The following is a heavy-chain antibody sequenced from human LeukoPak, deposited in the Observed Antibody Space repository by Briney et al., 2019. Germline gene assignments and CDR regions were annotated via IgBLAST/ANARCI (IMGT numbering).Heavy chain of an antibody. D-gene: IGHD5-12*01. CDR3: ARQVRGLRRSGYYLDY. CDR2: IYYSGST. CDR1: GGSISSYY. V-gene: IGHV4-59*08. Sequence: SETLSLTCTVSGGSISSYYWSWIRQPPGKGLEWIGYIYYSGSTNYNPSLKSRVTISVDTSKNQFSLKLSSVTAADTAVYYCARQVRGLRRSGYYLDYWGQGTLVTVSS. J-gene: IGHJ4*02.